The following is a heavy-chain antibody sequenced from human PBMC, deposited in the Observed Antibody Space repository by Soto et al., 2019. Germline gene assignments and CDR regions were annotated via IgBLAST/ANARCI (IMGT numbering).Heavy chain of an antibody. CDR3: VKSGVFDL. V-gene: IGHV4-31*03. J-gene: IGHJ3*01. CDR2: FYDSETS. Sequence: QVQLQESGPGLVKPSQTLSLTCTVSGVSISSGAYFWTWIRQVPGKGLEWIGYFYDSETSLYNPSLQSRVTISVDTSENHVSLKLTYCARGTPPYTVVKSGVFDLWGQGTMVIVS. D-gene: IGHD1-1*01. CDR1: GVSISSGAYF.